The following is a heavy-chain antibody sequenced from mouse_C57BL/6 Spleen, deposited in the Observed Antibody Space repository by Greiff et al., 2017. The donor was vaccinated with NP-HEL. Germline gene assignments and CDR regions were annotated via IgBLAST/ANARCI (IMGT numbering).Heavy chain of an antibody. D-gene: IGHD2-1*01. J-gene: IGHJ4*01. CDR1: GYTFTSYW. V-gene: IGHV1-72*01. Sequence: QVQLQQPGAELVKPGASVKLSCKASGYTFTSYWMHWVKQRPGRGLEWIGRVDPNSGGTKYNEKFKSKATLTVDKPSSTAYMQLSSLTSEDSAVYYCARGSTMGHYYAMDYWGQGTSVTVSS. CDR3: ARGSTMGHYYAMDY. CDR2: VDPNSGGT.